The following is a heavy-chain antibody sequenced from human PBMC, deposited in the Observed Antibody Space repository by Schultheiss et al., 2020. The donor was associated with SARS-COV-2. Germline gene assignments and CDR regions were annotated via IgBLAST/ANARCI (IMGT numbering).Heavy chain of an antibody. CDR3: AREGRELRYFDWSKAEQTGGEELDY. CDR2: ISYDGSNK. CDR1: GFSFSNNG. Sequence: GSLRLSCAASGFSFSNNGMHWVRQAPGKGLEWVAVISYDGSNKYYADSVKGRFTISRDNSKNTLYLQMNSLRAEDTAVYYCAREGRELRYFDWSKAEQTGGEELDYWGQGTLVTVSS. V-gene: IGHV3-30*03. J-gene: IGHJ4*02. D-gene: IGHD3-9*01.